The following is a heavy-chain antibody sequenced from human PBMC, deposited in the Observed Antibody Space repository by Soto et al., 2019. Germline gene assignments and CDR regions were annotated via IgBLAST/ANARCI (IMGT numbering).Heavy chain of an antibody. CDR1: GGSFSGYY. CDR3: ARGGVVYCSSTSCPGGDY. D-gene: IGHD2-2*01. CDR2: INHSGST. J-gene: IGHJ4*02. Sequence: QVQLQQWGAGLLKPSETLSLTCAVYGGSFSGYYWSWIRQPPGKGLERIGEINHSGSTNYNPSLKGRVTISVDTSKNPFSLKLSSVTAADTAVYYGARGGVVYCSSTSCPGGDYWGQGTLVTVSS. V-gene: IGHV4-34*01.